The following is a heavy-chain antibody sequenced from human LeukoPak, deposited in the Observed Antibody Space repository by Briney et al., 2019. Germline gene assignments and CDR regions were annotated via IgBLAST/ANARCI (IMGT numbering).Heavy chain of an antibody. V-gene: IGHV3-23*01. J-gene: IGHJ3*02. D-gene: IGHD3-10*01. CDR2: ISGSGGNT. Sequence: GGSPRLSCEASGFTFSNYAMNWVRQAPGKGLEWVSSISGSGGNTYYAASVKGRFTISRDNSKNTLSLQMNSLRAEDTAVYYCAKDHDYYASGPIWGQGTMVTVSS. CDR3: AKDHDYYASGPI. CDR1: GFTFSNYA.